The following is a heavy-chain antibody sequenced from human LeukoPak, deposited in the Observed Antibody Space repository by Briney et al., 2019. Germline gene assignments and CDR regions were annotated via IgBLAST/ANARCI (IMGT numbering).Heavy chain of an antibody. V-gene: IGHV3-30-3*01. CDR3: ARAYSSTLDS. J-gene: IGHJ4*02. CDR1: GFRFSSYA. D-gene: IGHD6-13*01. CDR2: ISYDGNNK. Sequence: GGSLRLSCAASGFRFSSYAMHWVRQAPGKGLEWVTIISYDGNNKYYADSVKGRFTTSRDNSKNTLYLQMNSLRAEDTAVYYCARAYSSTLDSWGQGTLVTVSS.